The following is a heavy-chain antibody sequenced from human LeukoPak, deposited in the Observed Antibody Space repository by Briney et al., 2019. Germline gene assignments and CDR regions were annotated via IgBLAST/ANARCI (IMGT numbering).Heavy chain of an antibody. V-gene: IGHV4-39*07. CDR3: ARDRIGSWYGVFDY. Sequence: PAETLSLTCTVSGGSISSSNYYWGWIRQPPGKGLERIGSIYYSGSTYYNPSLKSRVTISVDTSKNQFSLKLSSVTAADTAVYYCARDRIGSWYGVFDYWGQGTLVTVSS. J-gene: IGHJ4*02. CDR1: GGSISSSNYY. CDR2: IYYSGST. D-gene: IGHD6-13*01.